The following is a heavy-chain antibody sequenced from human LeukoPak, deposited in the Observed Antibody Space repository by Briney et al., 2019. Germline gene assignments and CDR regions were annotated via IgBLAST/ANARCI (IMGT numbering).Heavy chain of an antibody. Sequence: GGTLRLSCAASGFTFSSYGMSWVRQAPGKGLEWVSAISGSGGSTYYADSVKGRFTISRDNSKNTLYLQMNSLRAEDTAVYYCATERITMIVVVTKGYFDYWGQGTLVTVSS. CDR1: GFTFSSYG. J-gene: IGHJ4*02. V-gene: IGHV3-23*01. CDR2: ISGSGGST. D-gene: IGHD3-22*01. CDR3: ATERITMIVVVTKGYFDY.